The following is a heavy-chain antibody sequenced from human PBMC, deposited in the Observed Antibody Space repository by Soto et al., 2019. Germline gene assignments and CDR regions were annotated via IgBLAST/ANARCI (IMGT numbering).Heavy chain of an antibody. J-gene: IGHJ6*03. CDR1: GYTFTSYA. Sequence: QVQLVQSGAEMKKPGASVKVSCKASGYTFTSYAMHWVRQAPGQRLEWMGWINAGNGNTKYSQKFQGRVTITRDTSASTAYMELSSLRSEDTAVYYCARASTQITIFGVVISRGYMDVWGKGTTVTVSS. CDR3: ARASTQITIFGVVISRGYMDV. V-gene: IGHV1-3*01. CDR2: INAGNGNT. D-gene: IGHD3-3*01.